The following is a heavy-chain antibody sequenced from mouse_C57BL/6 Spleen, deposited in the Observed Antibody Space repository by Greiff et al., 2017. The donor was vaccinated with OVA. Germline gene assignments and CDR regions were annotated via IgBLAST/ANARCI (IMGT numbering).Heavy chain of an antibody. CDR1: GYAFSSSW. D-gene: IGHD2-4*01. CDR3: ARLGDYDVGDY. J-gene: IGHJ2*01. V-gene: IGHV1-82*01. Sequence: VQLQESGPELVKPGASVKISCKASGYAFSSSWMNWVKQRPGKGLEWIGRIYPGDGDTNYNGKFKGKATLTADKSSSTAYMQLSSLTSEDSAVYFCARLGDYDVGDYWGQGTTLTVSS. CDR2: IYPGDGDT.